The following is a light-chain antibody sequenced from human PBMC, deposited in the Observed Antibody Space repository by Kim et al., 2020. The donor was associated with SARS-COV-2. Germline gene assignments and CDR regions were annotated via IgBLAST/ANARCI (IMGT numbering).Light chain of an antibody. J-gene: IGLJ1*01. CDR1: SLRNYY. CDR2: DKY. Sequence: AEGQRTSRTCHEGSLRNYYEATYHQRPGQAPVLVVYDKYNRPPGIPDGFSASSSVSTASLSITGAQAEDEADYYCHSRDTSDNHPVFGTGTKVTVL. CDR3: HSRDTSDNHPV. V-gene: IGLV3-19*01.